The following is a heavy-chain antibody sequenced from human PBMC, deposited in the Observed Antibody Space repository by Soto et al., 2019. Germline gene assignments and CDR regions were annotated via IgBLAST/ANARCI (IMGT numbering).Heavy chain of an antibody. D-gene: IGHD3-22*01. CDR3: ATDYYYDSSGYYLGYFQH. CDR1: GGSVSVYY. J-gene: IGHJ1*01. CDR2: IYASGSP. V-gene: IGHV4-59*02. Sequence: PSETLSLTCTISGGSVSVYYWSWIRQSTGQGLEWIGYIYASGSPYYNPSLRSRVTISADTSKNQISLKLTSPTAADTAVYYCATDYYYDSSGYYLGYFQHWGQGTLVTVSS.